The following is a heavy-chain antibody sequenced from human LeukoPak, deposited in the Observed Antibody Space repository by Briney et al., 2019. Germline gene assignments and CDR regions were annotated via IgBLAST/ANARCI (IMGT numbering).Heavy chain of an antibody. Sequence: PSQTLSLTCTVSGGSISSGGYYWSWIRQPPGQGLEWIGYIYYSGSTNYNPSLKSRVTISVDTSKNQFSLKLSSVTAADTAVYYCARAGYSYGNWFDPWGQGTLVTVSS. CDR1: GGSISSGGYY. J-gene: IGHJ5*02. CDR3: ARAGYSYGNWFDP. V-gene: IGHV4-61*08. CDR2: IYYSGST. D-gene: IGHD5-18*01.